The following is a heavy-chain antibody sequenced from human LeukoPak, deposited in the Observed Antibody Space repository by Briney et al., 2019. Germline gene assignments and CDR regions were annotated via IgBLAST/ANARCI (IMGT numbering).Heavy chain of an antibody. V-gene: IGHV3-9*03. Sequence: GRSLRLSCAASGLPFDDYAMHWVRQAHGKGLEWVSGNSWNSGSIGYADSVKGRFTICRDNAKNSLYLQMNSLSADDMALYYGAENIGWIYDSRAFDYWGQGTLVTVSS. CDR2: NSWNSGSI. J-gene: IGHJ4*02. CDR3: AENIGWIYDSRAFDY. D-gene: IGHD3-22*01. CDR1: GLPFDDYA.